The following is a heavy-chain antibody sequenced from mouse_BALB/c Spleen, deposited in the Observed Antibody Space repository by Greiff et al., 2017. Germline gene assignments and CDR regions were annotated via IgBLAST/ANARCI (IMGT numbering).Heavy chain of an antibody. V-gene: IGHV3-8*02. CDR2: ISYSGST. D-gene: IGHD2-14*01. CDR3: ARYRYGGDYYAMDY. J-gene: IGHJ4*01. CDR1: GDSITSGY. Sequence: EVQLQQSGPSLVKPSQTLSLTCSVTGDSITSGYWNWIRKFPGNKLEYMGYISYSGSTYYNPSLKSRISITRDTSKNQYYLQLNSVTTEDTATYYCARYRYGGDYYAMDYWGQGTSVTVSS.